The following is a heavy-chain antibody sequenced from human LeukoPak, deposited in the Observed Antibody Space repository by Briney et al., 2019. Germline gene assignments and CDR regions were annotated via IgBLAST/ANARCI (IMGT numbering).Heavy chain of an antibody. Sequence: SETLSLTCTVSGGSISSSSYYWGWIRQPPGKGLEWIGSIYHSGSTNYNPSLKSRVTISVDKSKNQFSLKLSSVTAADTAVYYCARDLVSGSFDPWGQGTLVTVSS. D-gene: IGHD3-10*01. CDR2: IYHSGST. V-gene: IGHV4-39*07. CDR3: ARDLVSGSFDP. J-gene: IGHJ5*02. CDR1: GGSISSSSYY.